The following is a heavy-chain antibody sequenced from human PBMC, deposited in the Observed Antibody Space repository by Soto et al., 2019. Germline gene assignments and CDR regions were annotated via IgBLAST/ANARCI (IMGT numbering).Heavy chain of an antibody. J-gene: IGHJ5*02. CDR3: ARMYYYDSSGDWYNWFDP. V-gene: IGHV1-69*12. CDR1: GGTFSSYA. D-gene: IGHD3-22*01. Sequence: QVQLVQSGAEVKKPGSSVKVSCKASGGTFSSYAISWVRQAPGQGLEWMGGIIPIFGTANYAQKFQGRVTITADESTSTAYMELSSLRSEDTAVYYCARMYYYDSSGDWYNWFDPWGQGTLVTVSS. CDR2: IIPIFGTA.